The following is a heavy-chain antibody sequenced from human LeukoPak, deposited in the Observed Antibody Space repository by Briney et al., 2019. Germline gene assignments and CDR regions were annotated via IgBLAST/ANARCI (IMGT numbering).Heavy chain of an antibody. CDR1: GGSISSYY. V-gene: IGHV4-59*01. J-gene: IGHJ4*02. D-gene: IGHD6-19*01. CDR3: ARGQWLDHFDY. CDR2: IYYSGST. Sequence: PSETLSLTCTVSGGSISSYYWSWIRQPPGKGLEWIGYIYYSGSTNYNPSLESRVTISVDTSKNQFSLKLSSVTAADTAVYYCARGQWLDHFDYWGQGTLVTVSS.